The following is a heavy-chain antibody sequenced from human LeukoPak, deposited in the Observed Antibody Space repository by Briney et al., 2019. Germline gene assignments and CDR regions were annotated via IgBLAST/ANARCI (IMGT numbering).Heavy chain of an antibody. CDR1: GYTFTNYW. V-gene: IGHV5-51*01. CDR2: IYPDDSDT. CDR3: ARQSLLHQYCSGGSCDSGSYYMHV. D-gene: IGHD2-15*01. J-gene: IGHJ6*03. Sequence: GESLKILCKGSGYTFTNYWIGWVRQIPGKGLEWMGIIYPDDSDTKYSPSFQGQVTISVDKSISTAYLQWSSLKASDTAMYYCARQSLLHQYCSGGSCDSGSYYMHVWGKGTTVTVSS.